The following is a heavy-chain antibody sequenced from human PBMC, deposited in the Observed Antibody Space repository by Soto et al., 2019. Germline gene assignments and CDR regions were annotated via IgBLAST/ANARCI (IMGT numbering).Heavy chain of an antibody. Sequence: EVQLVESGGGLVQPGGSLRLSCAASGFTVSSNYMSWVRQAPGKGLEWVSVIYSGGSTYYADSVKGRFTISRDNSKNTLYLQMNSLRAEDTAVYYCARETRSEMAGTEGLRWGQGTLVTVSS. CDR3: ARETRSEMAGTEGLR. CDR1: GFTVSSNY. CDR2: IYSGGST. J-gene: IGHJ4*02. V-gene: IGHV3-66*01. D-gene: IGHD6-19*01.